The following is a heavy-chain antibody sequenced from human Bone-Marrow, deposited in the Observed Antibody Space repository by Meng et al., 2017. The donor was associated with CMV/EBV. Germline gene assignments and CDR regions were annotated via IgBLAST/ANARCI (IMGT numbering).Heavy chain of an antibody. J-gene: IGHJ6*02. CDR2: INPNSGGT. Sequence: ASVKVSCKASGYTFTGYYMHWVRQAPGQGLEWMGWINPNSGGTNYAQKFQGRVTMTRDTSISTAYMELSRLRSDDTAVYYCARDGNYDFWSCSHPLGMDVWGQGTTVTVSS. D-gene: IGHD3-3*01. CDR1: GYTFTGYY. V-gene: IGHV1-2*02. CDR3: ARDGNYDFWSCSHPLGMDV.